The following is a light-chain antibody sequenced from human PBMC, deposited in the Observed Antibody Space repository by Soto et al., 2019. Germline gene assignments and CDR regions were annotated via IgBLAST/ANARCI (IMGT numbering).Light chain of an antibody. J-gene: IGKJ3*01. V-gene: IGKV1-5*01. CDR2: DAS. CDR1: QNINSW. Sequence: DIQMTQSPSTLSASVGDRVTITCRASQNINSWLAWYQQKPGKAPNLLIYDASTLESGVPSRFSGSGSGTEFTLTISSLQPEDFATYYCQQYNSPIFTFGPGTKVDIK. CDR3: QQYNSPIFT.